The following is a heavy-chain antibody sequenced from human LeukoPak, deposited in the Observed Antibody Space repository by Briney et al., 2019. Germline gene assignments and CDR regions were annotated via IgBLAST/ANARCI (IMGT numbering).Heavy chain of an antibody. Sequence: GGSLRLSCAASGFTFSSYAMHWVRQAPGKGLEWVAVISYGGSNKYYADSVKGRFTISRDNSKNTLYLQMNSLRAEDTAVYYCARGQHRVTYSDDACDIWGQGTMVTFS. J-gene: IGHJ3*02. CDR3: ARGQHRVTYSDDACDI. D-gene: IGHD4-11*01. V-gene: IGHV3-30*04. CDR2: ISYGGSNK. CDR1: GFTFSSYA.